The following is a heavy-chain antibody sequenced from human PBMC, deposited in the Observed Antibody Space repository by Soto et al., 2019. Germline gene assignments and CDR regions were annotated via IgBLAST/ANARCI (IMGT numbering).Heavy chain of an antibody. Sequence: VQLLESGGDLVQPGGSLRLSCVASGFILNNYAMSWVRQAPGKGLEWVSTIGGTDGDSDGVPWYEDSVKGRFTISRGSSANTLFLNMDNLRAEDSALYYCVKRGRNWGAFDFWGQGTTVVVSS. D-gene: IGHD7-27*01. CDR3: VKRGRNWGAFDF. CDR2: IGGTDGDSDGVP. V-gene: IGHV3-23*01. J-gene: IGHJ3*01. CDR1: GFILNNYA.